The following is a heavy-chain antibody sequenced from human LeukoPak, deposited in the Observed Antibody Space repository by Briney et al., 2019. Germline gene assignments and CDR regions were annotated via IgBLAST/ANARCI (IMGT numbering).Heavy chain of an antibody. CDR2: ISSDENNK. D-gene: IGHD6-13*01. CDR3: ARDPGVAAALTGAFDI. CDR1: GFTFSSYV. Sequence: PGGSLRLSCAASGFTFSSYVMHWVRQAPGKGLEWVALISSDENNKYHADSVKGRFTISRDNSKNTLFLQMNSLRSEDTAVYYCARDPGVAAALTGAFDIWGQGAMVTVSS. J-gene: IGHJ3*02. V-gene: IGHV3-30*03.